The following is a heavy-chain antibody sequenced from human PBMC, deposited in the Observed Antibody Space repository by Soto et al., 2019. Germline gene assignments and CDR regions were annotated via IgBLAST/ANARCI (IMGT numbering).Heavy chain of an antibody. CDR3: ARRGEAGTYYYYYYGMDV. CDR1: RDTFTSYY. CDR2: ISAYNGNT. D-gene: IGHD6-13*01. V-gene: IGHV1-18*04. J-gene: IGHJ6*02. Sequence: ASVKVSCKAPRDTFTSYYINWVRQAPGQGLEWMGWISAYNGNTNYAQKLQGRVTMTTDTSTSTAYMELRRLRSDDTAVYYCARRGEAGTYYYYYYGMDVWGQGTPVTVSS.